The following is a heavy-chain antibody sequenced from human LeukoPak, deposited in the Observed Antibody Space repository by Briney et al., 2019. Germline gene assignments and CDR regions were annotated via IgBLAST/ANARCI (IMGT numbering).Heavy chain of an antibody. CDR1: GGSFSGYY. V-gene: IGHV4-34*01. CDR2: INHSGST. Sequence: KPSETLSLTCAVYGGSFSGYYWSWIRQPPGKGLEWIGEINHSGSTNYNPSLKSRVTISVDTSKSQFSLKLSSVTAADTAVYYCARGGKRITMIVVVPGNWFDPWGQGTLVTVSS. J-gene: IGHJ5*02. D-gene: IGHD3-22*01. CDR3: ARGGKRITMIVVVPGNWFDP.